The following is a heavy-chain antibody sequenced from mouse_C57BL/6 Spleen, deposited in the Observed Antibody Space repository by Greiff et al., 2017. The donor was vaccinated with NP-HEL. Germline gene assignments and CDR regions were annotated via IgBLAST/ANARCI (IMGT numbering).Heavy chain of an antibody. J-gene: IGHJ2*01. V-gene: IGHV2-2*01. CDR1: GFSLTSYG. CDR2: IWSGGST. CDR3: ASNWDGVFDY. Sequence: QVQLQQPGPGLVQPSQSLSITCTVSGFSLTSYGVHWVRQSPGKGLEWLGVIWSGGSTAYTAAFISRLSISKDNSKSQVFSKMNSLQADDTAIYYCASNWDGVFDYWGQGTTLTVSS. D-gene: IGHD4-1*01.